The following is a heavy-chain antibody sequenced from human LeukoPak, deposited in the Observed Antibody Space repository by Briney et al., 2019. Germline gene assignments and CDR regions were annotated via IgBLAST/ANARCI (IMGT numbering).Heavy chain of an antibody. Sequence: ASVKVSCKASGYTFTRYGISWVRQAPGQRLEWMGWISAYNGHTNYTQKLQGRVTMTRDTSTSTVYMELSSLRSEDTAVYYCARDQNDYHNWFDPWGQGTLVTVSS. CDR3: ARDQNDYHNWFDP. J-gene: IGHJ5*02. CDR1: GYTFTRYG. CDR2: ISAYNGHT. D-gene: IGHD4-11*01. V-gene: IGHV1-18*01.